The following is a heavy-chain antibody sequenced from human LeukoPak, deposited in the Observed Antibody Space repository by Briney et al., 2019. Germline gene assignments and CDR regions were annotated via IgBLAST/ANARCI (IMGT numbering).Heavy chain of an antibody. V-gene: IGHV3-23*01. Sequence: GGALRLSCAASGFNFSRYAMSWVRPAPGKGLGWVSAISGSGGSTYYADSVKGRFTISRDNSKNTLYLQMNSLRAEDTAVYYCAKDRQYYYDSSFDYWGQGTLVTVSS. D-gene: IGHD3-22*01. CDR2: ISGSGGST. J-gene: IGHJ4*02. CDR1: GFNFSRYA. CDR3: AKDRQYYYDSSFDY.